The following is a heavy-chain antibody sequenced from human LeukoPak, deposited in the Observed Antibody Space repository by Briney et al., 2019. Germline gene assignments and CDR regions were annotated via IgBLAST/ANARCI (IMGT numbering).Heavy chain of an antibody. D-gene: IGHD2-15*01. V-gene: IGHV1-69*01. J-gene: IGHJ4*02. CDR1: GFTFSSYA. Sequence: PGRSLRLSCAASGFTFSSYAISWVRQAPGQGLEWMGGVIPIFGTANYAQKFQGRVTITADESTSTAYMELSSLRSEDTAVYYCARVMYNYCSGGSCYSFDYWGQGTLVTVSS. CDR3: ARVMYNYCSGGSCYSFDY. CDR2: VIPIFGTA.